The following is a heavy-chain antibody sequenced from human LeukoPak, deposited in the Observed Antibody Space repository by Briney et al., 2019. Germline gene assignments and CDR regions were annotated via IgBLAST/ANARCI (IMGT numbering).Heavy chain of an antibody. CDR3: ARVRVTGYSSSWYGKLVYNWFDP. CDR2: IIPIFGTA. D-gene: IGHD6-13*01. CDR1: GGTFSSYA. J-gene: IGHJ5*02. Sequence: ASVKVSCKASGGTFSSYAISWVRQAPGQGLEWMGGIIPIFGTANYAQKFQGRVTITADKSTSTAYMELSSLRSEDTAVYYCARVRVTGYSSSWYGKLVYNWFDPWGQGTLVTVSS. V-gene: IGHV1-69*06.